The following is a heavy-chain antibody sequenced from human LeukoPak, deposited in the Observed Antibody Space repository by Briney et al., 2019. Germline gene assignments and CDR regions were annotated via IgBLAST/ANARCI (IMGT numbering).Heavy chain of an antibody. D-gene: IGHD3-10*01. V-gene: IGHV3-21*06. CDR1: GFTVSSNY. CDR3: ARDSRSGSYPNYYYYMDV. CDR2: MSSSGTYI. Sequence: SPGGSLRLSCAASGFTVSSNYMSWVRQAPGKGLEWVSSMSSSGTYIYYADSLKGRFTISRDNAKNSLYLQMNSLRAEDTAMYYCARDSRSGSYPNYYYYMDVWGKGTTVTISS. J-gene: IGHJ6*03.